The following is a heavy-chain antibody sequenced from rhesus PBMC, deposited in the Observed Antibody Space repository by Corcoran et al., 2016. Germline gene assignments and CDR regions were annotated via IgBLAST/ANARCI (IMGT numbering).Heavy chain of an antibody. Sequence: QVQLVQSGAEAKQPGASVKVSCKASGYTFTSSGMTWVRQAHGQRLEWMGWINTDPGNPTYAQAFQYRFTCSMDTSISTAYLQLSSLKAEDTAVYYCSRRHSGSYYFPTEYFDYWGQGVLVTVSS. CDR2: INTDPGNP. V-gene: IGHV7-114*01. J-gene: IGHJ4*01. CDR3: SRRHSGSYYFPTEYFDY. D-gene: IGHD3-16*01. CDR1: GYTFTSSG.